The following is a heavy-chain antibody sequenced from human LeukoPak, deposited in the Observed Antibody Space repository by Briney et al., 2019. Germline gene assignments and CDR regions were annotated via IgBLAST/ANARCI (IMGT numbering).Heavy chain of an antibody. Sequence: GGSLRLSCAASGFTFSSYSMTWVRQAPGKGLEWVSSISSSSSYIYYADSVKGRFTISRDNAKNSLYLQMNSLRAEDTAVYYCARGQDHYGSGAFDYWGQGTLVTVSS. J-gene: IGHJ4*02. CDR2: ISSSSSYI. D-gene: IGHD3-10*01. CDR1: GFTFSSYS. V-gene: IGHV3-21*01. CDR3: ARGQDHYGSGAFDY.